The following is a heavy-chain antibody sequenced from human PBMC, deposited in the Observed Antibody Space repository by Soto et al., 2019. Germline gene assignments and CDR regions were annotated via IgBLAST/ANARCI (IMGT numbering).Heavy chain of an antibody. CDR2: IIPIFGTA. V-gene: IGHV1-69*06. CDR3: ASGGGEGATSGFDY. CDR1: GGTFSSYA. D-gene: IGHD1-26*01. J-gene: IGHJ4*02. Sequence: QVQLVQSGAEVKKPGSSVKVSCKASGGTFSSYAISWVRQAPGQGLEWMGGIIPIFGTANYAQKFQGRVTITADKSTSTAYMALSSLRSEGTAGYYFASGGGEGATSGFDYWGQGTLVPVSS.